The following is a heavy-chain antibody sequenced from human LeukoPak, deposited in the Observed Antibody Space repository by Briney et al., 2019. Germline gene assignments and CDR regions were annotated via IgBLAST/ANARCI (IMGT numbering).Heavy chain of an antibody. CDR3: ARQAPGSGWYDY. CDR1: GYSFTSYW. J-gene: IGHJ4*02. CDR2: IDPTDSYT. V-gene: IGHV5-10-1*01. D-gene: IGHD6-19*01. Sequence: GESPKISCKGSGYSFTSYWISWVRQMPGKGLELMGSIDPTDSYTNYSPSFQGHVTISADKSISTAYLQWSSLKASDTAMYYCARQAPGSGWYDYWGQGTLVTVSS.